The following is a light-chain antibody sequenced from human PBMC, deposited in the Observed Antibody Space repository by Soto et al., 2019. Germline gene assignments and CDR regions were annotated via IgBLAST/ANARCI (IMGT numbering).Light chain of an antibody. V-gene: IGLV1-40*01. Sequence: QSVLTQPPSVSGAPGQRVNISCTGSSSNIGAGYDVHWYQQLPGTAPKLLIYGNSNRPSGVPDRFSGSKSGTSASLASTGLQAEDEADYHCQSYDSSLSGFYVFGTGTKLTVL. CDR3: QSYDSSLSGFYV. J-gene: IGLJ1*01. CDR1: SSNIGAGYD. CDR2: GNS.